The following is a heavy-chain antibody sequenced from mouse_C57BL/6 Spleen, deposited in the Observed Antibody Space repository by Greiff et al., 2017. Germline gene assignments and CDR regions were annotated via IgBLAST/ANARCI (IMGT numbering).Heavy chain of an antibody. Sequence: EVMLVESGGGLVKPGGSLKLSCAASGFTFSDYGMHWVRQAPEKGLEWVAYISRGSSTIYYADTVKGRFTISRDNAKNTLFLQMTSLRSEDTAMYYCARPITTVVNYYAMDYWGQGTSVTVSS. V-gene: IGHV5-17*01. CDR1: GFTFSDYG. CDR2: ISRGSSTI. D-gene: IGHD1-1*01. J-gene: IGHJ4*01. CDR3: ARPITTVVNYYAMDY.